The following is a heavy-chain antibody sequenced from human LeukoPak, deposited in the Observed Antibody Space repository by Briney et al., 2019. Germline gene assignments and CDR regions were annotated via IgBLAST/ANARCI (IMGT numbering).Heavy chain of an antibody. V-gene: IGHV3-23*01. J-gene: IGHJ5*02. D-gene: IGHD1-26*01. Sequence: GGSLRPSCAASGFTFSSYAMTWVRQTPGKGLEWVSSISGSGGSTYYADSVKGRFTISRDSSTNTLYLQMNSLRAEDTAVYYCANDTRGSTPRAFDPWGQGTLVTVSS. CDR3: ANDTRGSTPRAFDP. CDR1: GFTFSSYA. CDR2: ISGSGGST.